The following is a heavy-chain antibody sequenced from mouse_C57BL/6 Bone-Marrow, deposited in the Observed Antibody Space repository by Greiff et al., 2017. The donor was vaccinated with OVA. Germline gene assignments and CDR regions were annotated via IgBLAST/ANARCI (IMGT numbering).Heavy chain of an antibody. CDR2: INSDGGST. D-gene: IGHD1-1*01. V-gene: IGHV5-2*01. CDR1: EYEFPSHD. J-gene: IGHJ1*03. Sequence: EVKLMESGGGLVQPGESLKLSCESNEYEFPSHDMPWVRKTPEKRLELVAAINSDGGSTYYPDTMERRFIISRDNTKKTLYLQMSSLRSEDTALYYCARQRYGSSYWYFDVWGTGTTVTVSS. CDR3: ARQRYGSSYWYFDV.